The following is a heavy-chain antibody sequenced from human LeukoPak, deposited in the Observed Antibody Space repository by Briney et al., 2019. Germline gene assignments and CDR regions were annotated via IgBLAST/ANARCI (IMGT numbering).Heavy chain of an antibody. CDR3: ARGIVGIAAAGYFDY. D-gene: IGHD6-13*01. V-gene: IGHV4-34*01. CDR2: INHSGST. J-gene: IGHJ4*02. Sequence: SETLSLTCAVYGGSFSGYYWSWIRQPPGEGLEWIGEINHSGSTNYNPSLKSRVTISVDTSKNQFSLKLSSVTAADTAVYYCARGIVGIAAAGYFDYWGQGTLVTVSS. CDR1: GGSFSGYY.